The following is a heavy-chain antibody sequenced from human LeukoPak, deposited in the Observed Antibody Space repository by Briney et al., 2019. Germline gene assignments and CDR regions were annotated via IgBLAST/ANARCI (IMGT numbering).Heavy chain of an antibody. J-gene: IGHJ4*02. CDR2: ISGSAGST. V-gene: IGHV3-23*01. Sequence: PGGSLRLSCAASGFTFSSYAMSWVRQAPGKGLEWVSAISGSAGSTYHADSVKGRFTISRDNSKDTLYLQMNSLSAEDTAVYYCAKDGRNMDTAFDAWGQGTLVTVSS. D-gene: IGHD5-18*01. CDR1: GFTFSSYA. CDR3: AKDGRNMDTAFDA.